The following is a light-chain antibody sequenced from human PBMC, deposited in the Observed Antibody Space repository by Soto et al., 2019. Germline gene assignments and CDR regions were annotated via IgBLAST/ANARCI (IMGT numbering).Light chain of an antibody. CDR2: AAS. CDR1: QSVYSN. Sequence: IVMTQSPATLSVSPGERATLSCRASQSVYSNFAWYQQKPGQAPRLLIYAASTRATDIPVRFSGTGSGTDFTLTISSLQSEDFAVYYCQQYHRWPRTFGQGTKVEIK. J-gene: IGKJ1*01. V-gene: IGKV3-15*01. CDR3: QQYHRWPRT.